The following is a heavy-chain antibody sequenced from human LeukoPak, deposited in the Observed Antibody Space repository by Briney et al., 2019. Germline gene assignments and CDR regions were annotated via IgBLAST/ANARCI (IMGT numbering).Heavy chain of an antibody. V-gene: IGHV3-33*01. J-gene: IGHJ6*02. CDR1: GFTFSSYG. CDR3: ARVRDHPRNTMDV. CDR2: IWYDGSNK. Sequence: PGGSLTLSCAASGFTFSSYGMHWVRQAPGKGLEWVAVIWYDGSNKYYADSVKGRFTISRDNSKNTLYLQMNSLRAEDTAVYYCARVRDHPRNTMDVWGQGTTVTVSS.